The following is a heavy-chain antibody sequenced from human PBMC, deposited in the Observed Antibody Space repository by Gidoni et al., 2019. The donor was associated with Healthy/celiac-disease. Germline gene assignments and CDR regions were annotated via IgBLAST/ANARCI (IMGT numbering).Heavy chain of an antibody. Sequence: QVQLQQWGAGLLKPSETLSLTCAVYGGSFSGYYWRWIRQPPGKGLEWIGEINHSGSTNYNPSLKSRVTISVDTSKNQFSLKLSSVTAADTAVYYCARGRVVVVAATIYYYFGMDVWGQGTTVTVSS. V-gene: IGHV4-34*01. CDR1: GGSFSGYY. D-gene: IGHD2-15*01. J-gene: IGHJ6*02. CDR3: ARGRVVVVAATIYYYFGMDV. CDR2: INHSGST.